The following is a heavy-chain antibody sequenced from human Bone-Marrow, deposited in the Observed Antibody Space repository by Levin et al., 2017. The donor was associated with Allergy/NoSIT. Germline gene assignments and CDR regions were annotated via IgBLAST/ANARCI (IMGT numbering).Heavy chain of an antibody. CDR1: GFTVSSNY. CDR2: IFRGGNT. D-gene: IGHD2-21*01. J-gene: IGHJ4*02. V-gene: IGHV3-53*01. CDR3: ARDRSGDTGAFDY. Sequence: PGGSLRLSCAVSGFTVSSNYMSWVRQAPGKGLEWVSVIFRGGNTYYADSVKGRFTISRDNSKNMVYLQMNSLRAEDTALYYCARDRSGDTGAFDYWGQGTLVTVSS.